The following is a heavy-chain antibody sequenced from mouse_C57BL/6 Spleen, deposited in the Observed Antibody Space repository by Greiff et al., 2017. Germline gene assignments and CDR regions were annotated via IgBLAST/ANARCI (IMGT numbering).Heavy chain of an antibody. CDR2: INPSNGGT. CDR3: ARCGSGNYYAMDY. Sequence: QLQQPGTELVKPGASVKLSCKASGYTFTSYWMHWVKQRPGQGLEWIGNINPSNGGTNYNEKFKSKATLTVAKSSTTAYMQLSSLTSEDSAVYYCARCGSGNYYAMDYWGQGTSVTVSS. J-gene: IGHJ4*01. CDR1: GYTFTSYW. V-gene: IGHV1-53*01.